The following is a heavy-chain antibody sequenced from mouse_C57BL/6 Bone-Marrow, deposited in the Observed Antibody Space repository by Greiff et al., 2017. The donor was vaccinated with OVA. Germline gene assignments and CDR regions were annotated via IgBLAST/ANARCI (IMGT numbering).Heavy chain of an antibody. CDR3: ARDELTGTRWYFDV. J-gene: IGHJ1*03. V-gene: IGHV3-6*01. Sequence: EVQLQQSGPGLVKPSQSLSLTCSVTGYSITSGYYWNWIRQFPGNKLEWLGYISYDGSNNYNPSLKNRISITRDTSKNQFFLKLNSVTTEDTATYYCARDELTGTRWYFDVWGTGTTVTVSS. D-gene: IGHD4-1*01. CDR1: GYSITSGYY. CDR2: ISYDGSN.